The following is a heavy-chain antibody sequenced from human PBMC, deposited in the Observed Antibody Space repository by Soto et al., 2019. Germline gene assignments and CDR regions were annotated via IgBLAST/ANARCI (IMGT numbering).Heavy chain of an antibody. J-gene: IGHJ4*02. CDR3: TASRAFGY. V-gene: IGHV3-15*07. CDR2: IISKNDGGAT. CDR1: GFTFTNAW. D-gene: IGHD2-2*01. Sequence: PGGSLRLSCTTTGFTFTNAWMNWVRQAPGKGLEWVGRIISKNDGGATTYAAPVKGRFTISRDDSKNTVYLQMYSLKTEDTAVYYCTASRAFGYWGQGTQVTVYS.